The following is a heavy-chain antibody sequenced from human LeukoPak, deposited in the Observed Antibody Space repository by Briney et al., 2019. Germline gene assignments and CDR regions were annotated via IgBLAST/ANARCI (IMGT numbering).Heavy chain of an antibody. CDR2: VSSGSSYI. J-gene: IGHJ4*02. D-gene: IGHD3-10*01. CDR1: GFTFSSYT. CDR3: ARDGSVMVRGVIGY. V-gene: IGHV3-21*01. Sequence: GGSLRLSCAASGFTFSSYTMNWVRQAPGKGLEWVSSVSSGSSYIYYADSVKGRFTISRDNAKNSLYLQMNSLRAEDTAVYYCARDGSVMVRGVIGYWGQGTLVTVSS.